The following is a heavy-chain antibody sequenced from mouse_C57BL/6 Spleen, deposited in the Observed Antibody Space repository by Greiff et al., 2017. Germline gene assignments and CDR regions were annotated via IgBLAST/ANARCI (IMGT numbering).Heavy chain of an antibody. D-gene: IGHD2-4*01. Sequence: EVHLVESGEGLVKPGGSLKLSCAASGFTFSSYAMSWVRQTPEKRLEWVAYISSGGDYIYYADTVKGRFTISRDNARTTLYLQMSSLKSEDTAMYYCTRDDYDGSFAYWGQGTLVTVSA. J-gene: IGHJ3*01. CDR2: ISSGGDYI. CDR1: GFTFSSYA. CDR3: TRDDYDGSFAY. V-gene: IGHV5-9-1*02.